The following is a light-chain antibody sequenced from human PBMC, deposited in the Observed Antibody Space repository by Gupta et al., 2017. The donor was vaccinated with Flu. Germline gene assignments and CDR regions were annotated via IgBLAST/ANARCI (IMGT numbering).Light chain of an antibody. CDR1: QTVSSNS. J-gene: IGKJ5*01. CDR2: AAS. CDR3: QQYGHSHIT. Sequence: DIVLTQSPGTLSLSPGEQATLSCRASQTVSSNSLAWYQQKPGQAPRLLIYAASTRASGIPDRFSGSGSRTDFTLTISKLEPEDFAVYYCQQYGHSHITFGQGTRLEIK. V-gene: IGKV3-20*01.